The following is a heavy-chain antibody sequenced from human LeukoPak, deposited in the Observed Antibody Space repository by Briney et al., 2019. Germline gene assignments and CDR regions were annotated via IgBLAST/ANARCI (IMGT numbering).Heavy chain of an antibody. CDR1: GGSFSGYY. D-gene: IGHD6-13*01. Sequence: TETLSLTCAVYGGSFSGYYWSWIRQPPGKGLEWIGEINHSGSTNYNPSLKSRVTISVDTSKNQFSLKLSSVTAADTAVYYCARHHGYSSSWYLPGWFDPWGQGTLVTVSS. V-gene: IGHV4-34*01. CDR2: INHSGST. J-gene: IGHJ5*02. CDR3: ARHHGYSSSWYLPGWFDP.